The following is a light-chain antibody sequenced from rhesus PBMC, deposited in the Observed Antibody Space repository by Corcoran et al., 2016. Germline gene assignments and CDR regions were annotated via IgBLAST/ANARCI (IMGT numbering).Light chain of an antibody. CDR3: QHYYDSPYS. V-gene: IGKV1S12*01. CDR1: QNIYSN. Sequence: DIQMTQSPSALSASVGDRVTISCRASQNIYSNLAWYQQKPGKAPKVLIYAASRLQTGIPSRFSGSESGTDFTLTISSLQPEDSAGDYCQHYYDSPYSFGQGTKVEI. CDR2: AAS. J-gene: IGKJ2*01.